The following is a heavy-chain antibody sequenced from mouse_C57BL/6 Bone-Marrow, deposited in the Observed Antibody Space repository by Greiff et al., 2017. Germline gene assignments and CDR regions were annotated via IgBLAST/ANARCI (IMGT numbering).Heavy chain of an antibody. V-gene: IGHV1-55*01. CDR1: GYTFTSYW. J-gene: IGHJ2*01. Sequence: QLPPPVAALVQPGASVKMSCKASGYTFTSYWITWVKQRPGQGLEWIGDIYPGSGSTNYNEKFKSKATLTVDTSSSTAYMQLSSLTSEDSAVYYCAREKGGGDYWGQGTTLTVSS. CDR3: AREKGGGDY. CDR2: IYPGSGST.